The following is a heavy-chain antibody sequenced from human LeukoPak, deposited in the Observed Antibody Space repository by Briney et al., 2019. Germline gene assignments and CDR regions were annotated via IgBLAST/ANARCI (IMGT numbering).Heavy chain of an antibody. Sequence: ASVKVSCMASGYTFTSSYIHWVRQAPGQGLERMGIITLSCNSTHYSQTFQSRVTMTRDTSTSTVYMERSSLRSEDTSVYYCARDAVAYYDSSGYSDYWGQGTLVTVSS. V-gene: IGHV1-46*01. J-gene: IGHJ4*02. CDR1: GYTFTSSY. CDR3: ARDAVAYYDSSGYSDY. D-gene: IGHD3-22*01. CDR2: ITLSCNST.